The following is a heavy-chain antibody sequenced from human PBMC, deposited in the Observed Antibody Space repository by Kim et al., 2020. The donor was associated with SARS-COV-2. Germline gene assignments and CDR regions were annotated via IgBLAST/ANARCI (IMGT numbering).Heavy chain of an antibody. Sequence: QKFQGRGTITADESTSTAYMELSSLRSEDTAVYYCARHSSSYYYYYGLDVWGQGTTVTVSS. CDR3: ARHSSSYYYYYGLDV. J-gene: IGHJ6*02. D-gene: IGHD6-6*01. V-gene: IGHV1-69*01.